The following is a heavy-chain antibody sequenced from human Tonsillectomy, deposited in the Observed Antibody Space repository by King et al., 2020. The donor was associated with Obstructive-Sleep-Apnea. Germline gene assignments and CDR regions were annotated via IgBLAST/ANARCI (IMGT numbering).Heavy chain of an antibody. CDR3: AREGRDGYELDS. V-gene: IGHV3-74*01. J-gene: IGHJ4*02. D-gene: IGHD5-24*01. CDR1: GFTFRSNY. CDR2: INNDGSYT. Sequence: VQLVQSGGGLVQPGGSLRLSCAASGFTFRSNYIHWVRHAPGKGLVWVSRINNDGSYTNYAESVKGRFTISRDNAKTTLYLLMESLRVEDTAVYYCAREGRDGYELDSWGQGTLVTVSS.